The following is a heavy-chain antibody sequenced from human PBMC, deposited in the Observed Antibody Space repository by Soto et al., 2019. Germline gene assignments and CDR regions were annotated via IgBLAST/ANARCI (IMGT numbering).Heavy chain of an antibody. CDR2: ISSSGSTI. CDR1: GFTFSSYE. D-gene: IGHD6-13*01. J-gene: IGHJ6*02. V-gene: IGHV3-48*03. CDR3: ARDRAAAGTRYYYYGMDV. Sequence: EVQLVESGGGLVQPGGSLRLSCAASGFTFSSYEMNWVRQAPGKGLEWVSYISSSGSTIYYADSVKGRFTISRDNAKNSLYLQMNSLRAEDTAVYYCARDRAAAGTRYYYYGMDVWGQGTTVTVSS.